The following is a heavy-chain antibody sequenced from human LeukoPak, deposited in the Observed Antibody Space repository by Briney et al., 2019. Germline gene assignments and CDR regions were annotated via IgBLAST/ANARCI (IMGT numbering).Heavy chain of an antibody. V-gene: IGHV5-51*01. Sequence: GESLKISCKGSEYSFTSYWIGWVRQMPGKGLEWMGIIYPSDSDTRYSPSFQGQVTISADKSISTAYLQWSSLKASDTAMYYCARRIAARQGAFDYWGQGTLVTVSS. D-gene: IGHD6-6*01. CDR3: ARRIAARQGAFDY. CDR2: IYPSDSDT. CDR1: EYSFTSYW. J-gene: IGHJ4*02.